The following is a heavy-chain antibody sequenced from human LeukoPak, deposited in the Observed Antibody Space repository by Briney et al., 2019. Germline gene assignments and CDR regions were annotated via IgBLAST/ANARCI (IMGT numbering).Heavy chain of an antibody. CDR2: INHSGST. V-gene: IGHV4-34*01. CDR3: APRSDIEHSYGYGKWFDP. Sequence: SETLSLTCAVYGGSFSGYYWSWIRQPPGKGLEWIGEINHSGSTNYNASLKSRVTVSVDSSKNQFSLRLSSVTAADTAAYYCAPRSDIEHSYGYGKWFDPWGQGTRVTVSS. D-gene: IGHD5-18*01. CDR1: GGSFSGYY. J-gene: IGHJ5*02.